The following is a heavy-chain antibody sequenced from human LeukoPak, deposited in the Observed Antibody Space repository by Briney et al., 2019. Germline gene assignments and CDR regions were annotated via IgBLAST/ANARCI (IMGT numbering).Heavy chain of an antibody. V-gene: IGHV1-8*01. CDR3: ARARRDGYDFDYYFDY. CDR1: GYTFTSYD. D-gene: IGHD5-24*01. Sequence: ASVKVSCKASGYTFTSYDINWVRQATGHGLEWMGWMTPNSGNSGSAQKFQGRVTMTRSTSISTAYMELTSLRSEDTAVYFCARARRDGYDFDYYFDYWGQGTLVTVSS. CDR2: MTPNSGNS. J-gene: IGHJ4*02.